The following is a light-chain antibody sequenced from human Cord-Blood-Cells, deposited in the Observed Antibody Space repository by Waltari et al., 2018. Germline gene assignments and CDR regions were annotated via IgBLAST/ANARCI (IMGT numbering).Light chain of an antibody. CDR1: SSDVGGYNY. CDR3: SSYTSSSTRV. CDR2: DVS. Sequence: QSALTQPVSVSGSPGQSLTISCTGTSSDVGGYNYVSWYQQHPGKAPKLMIYDVSNRPSGGSNRVSGSKTGNTASLTISGMQAEDGSDYDCSSYTSSSTRVVGGGTKLTVV. J-gene: IGLJ2*01. V-gene: IGLV2-14*01.